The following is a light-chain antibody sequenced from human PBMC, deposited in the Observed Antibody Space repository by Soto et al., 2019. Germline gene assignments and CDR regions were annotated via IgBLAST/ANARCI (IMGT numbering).Light chain of an antibody. CDR1: QSLLERGGNTY. V-gene: IGKV2-28*01. CDR2: LVS. Sequence: DIVMTQSPLSLPATPGEPASISCRSSQSLLERGGNTYVDWYLQKPGQSPQLLIYLVSNRASGVSDRFSGSGSGTDFTLKISRVEAEDVGVYYCLQARETPYTFGPGTSLEIK. CDR3: LQARETPYT. J-gene: IGKJ2*01.